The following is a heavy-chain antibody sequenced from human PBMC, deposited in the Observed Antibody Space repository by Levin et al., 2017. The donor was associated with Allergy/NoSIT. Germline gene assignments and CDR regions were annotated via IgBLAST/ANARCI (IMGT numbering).Heavy chain of an antibody. CDR1: GFAFSVYG. V-gene: IGHV3-30*18. CDR2: VSYDGSQE. J-gene: IGHJ5*02. Sequence: GGSLRLSCAASGFAFSVYGMHWVRQAPGKGLDWVALVSYDGSQEYYAESVKGRFTISRDNAKNTLYLQMNTLRPEDTAVYYCAKDVYDYNGRGPYRGLDQWGQGTLVTASS. CDR3: AKDVYDYNGRGPYRGLDQ. D-gene: IGHD5/OR15-5a*01.